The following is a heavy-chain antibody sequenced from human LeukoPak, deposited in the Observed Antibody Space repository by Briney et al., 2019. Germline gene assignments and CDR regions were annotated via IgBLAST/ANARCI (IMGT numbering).Heavy chain of an antibody. CDR2: ISGSGGGT. V-gene: IGHV3-23*01. CDR1: GVTFSSYV. J-gene: IGHJ3*02. Sequence: GGSLRLSCEASGVTFSSYVMSWVRQAPGKRPEWASGISGSGGGTYYADSVKGRFAISRDNSKNTPYLQMNSLRAEDTAVYYCVQEGPRGLAFDIWGQGTKVTVSS. CDR3: VQEGPRGLAFDI.